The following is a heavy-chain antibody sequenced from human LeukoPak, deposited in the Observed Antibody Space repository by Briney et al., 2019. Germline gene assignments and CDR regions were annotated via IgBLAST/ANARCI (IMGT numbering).Heavy chain of an antibody. V-gene: IGHV4-39*07. CDR3: ARVLAVAGNYYYYYMDV. CDR1: GGSISSSSYY. J-gene: IGHJ6*03. CDR2: IYYSGST. Sequence: SETLSLTCTVSGGSISSSSYYWGWIRQPPGKGLEWIGSIYYSGSTYYNPSLKSRVTISVDTSKNQFSLKLSSVTAADTAVYYCARVLAVAGNYYYYYMDVWGKGTTVTVSS. D-gene: IGHD6-19*01.